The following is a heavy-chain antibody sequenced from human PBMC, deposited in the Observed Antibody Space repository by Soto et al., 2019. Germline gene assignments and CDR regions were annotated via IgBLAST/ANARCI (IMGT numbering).Heavy chain of an antibody. CDR2: IDTSGNT. J-gene: IGHJ6*02. V-gene: IGHV4-4*07. CDR3: ARYSSNWFQTEGMDV. D-gene: IGHD6-13*01. Sequence: PSETLALTCTVSGGSISTYYWSWIRQPAGKGLEWIGRIDTSGNTNYNPSLKSRVTMSVDTSKKQFSLKLTSVTAADTAVYYCARYSSNWFQTEGMDVWCQGITVT. CDR1: GGSISTYY.